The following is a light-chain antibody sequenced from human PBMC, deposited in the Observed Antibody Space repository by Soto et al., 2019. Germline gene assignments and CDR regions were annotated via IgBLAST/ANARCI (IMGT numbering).Light chain of an antibody. CDR1: QSVSKNY. V-gene: IGKV3-20*01. CDR3: QQYGSSGT. Sequence: EILLTQSPGTLSLSPGERATLSSGASQSVSKNYLAWYKQKPGQAPRLLIYGASNRATGIPDRLSGSGSGTEFTLTISRLEPEDFAVYYCQQYGSSGTFGQGTQVDIK. J-gene: IGKJ1*01. CDR2: GAS.